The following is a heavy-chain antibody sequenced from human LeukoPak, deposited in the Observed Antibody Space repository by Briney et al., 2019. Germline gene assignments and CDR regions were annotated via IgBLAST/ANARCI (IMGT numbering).Heavy chain of an antibody. D-gene: IGHD3-3*01. Sequence: PSETLSLTCAVYGGSFSGYYWGWIRQPPGKGLEWIGEVNHSGSTNYNPSLKSRVTISVDTSKNQFSLKLSSVTAADTAVYYCSTSTPYYDFCSGYLYYYYYMDVWGKGTTVTVSS. J-gene: IGHJ6*03. V-gene: IGHV4-34*01. CDR3: STSTPYYDFCSGYLYYYYYMDV. CDR1: GGSFSGYY. CDR2: VNHSGST.